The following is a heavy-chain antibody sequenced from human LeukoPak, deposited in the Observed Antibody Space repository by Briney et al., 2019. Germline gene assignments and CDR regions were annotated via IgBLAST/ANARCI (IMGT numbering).Heavy chain of an antibody. CDR2: IIPIFGTA. CDR3: ARGLRGGNSDYYYGMDV. J-gene: IGHJ6*02. V-gene: IGHV1-69*05. D-gene: IGHD4-23*01. Sequence: GASVKVSCKASGGTFSSYAISWVRQAPGQGLEWMGGIIPIFGTANYAQKFQGRVTITTDESTSTAYMELSSLRSEDTAVYYCARGLRGGNSDYYYGMDVWGQGTTVTVSS. CDR1: GGTFSSYA.